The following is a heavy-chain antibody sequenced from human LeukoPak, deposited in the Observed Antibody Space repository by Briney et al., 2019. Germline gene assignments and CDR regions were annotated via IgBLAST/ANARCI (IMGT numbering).Heavy chain of an antibody. Sequence: GGSLRLSCAASGFTSSSFVMHWGRQAPGKGLEWVAAISSDGSNKYYVDSVKGRFTISRDNSKNTLYLQMNSLRAEDTAVYYCAKRSASEYYFDYWGQGALVTVSS. CDR2: ISSDGSNK. CDR1: GFTSSSFV. CDR3: AKRSASEYYFDY. J-gene: IGHJ4*02. V-gene: IGHV3-30*18. D-gene: IGHD6-6*01.